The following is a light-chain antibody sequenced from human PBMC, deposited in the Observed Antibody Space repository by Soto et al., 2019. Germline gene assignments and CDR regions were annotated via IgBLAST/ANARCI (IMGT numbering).Light chain of an antibody. CDR3: SSYTSSSTQV. V-gene: IGLV2-14*01. CDR2: EVS. CDR1: SSDVGGYNY. Sequence: QSALTQPASVSGSPGQSITISCTGTSSDVGGYNYVSWYQQHPGKAPKLMIYEVSNRPSGVSNRFSGSKSGNTASLTISGIQAEDEADYYCSSYTSSSTQVFATGTKLTVL. J-gene: IGLJ1*01.